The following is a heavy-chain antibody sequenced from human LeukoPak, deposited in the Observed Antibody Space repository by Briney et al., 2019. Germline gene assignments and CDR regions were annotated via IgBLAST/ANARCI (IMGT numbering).Heavy chain of an antibody. CDR2: YSGST. CDR3: ARDDYYDSSGYYHDAFDI. V-gene: IGHV4-59*12. Sequence: YSGSTNYNPSLKSRVTMSVDTSKNQFSLKLSSVTAADTAVYYCARDDYYDSSGYYHDAFDIWGQGTMVTVSS. D-gene: IGHD3-22*01. J-gene: IGHJ3*02.